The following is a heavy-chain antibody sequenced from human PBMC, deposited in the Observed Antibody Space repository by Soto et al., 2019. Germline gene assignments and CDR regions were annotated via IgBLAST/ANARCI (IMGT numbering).Heavy chain of an antibody. V-gene: IGHV1-69*01. CDR3: ARRYFNSCGYFDY. J-gene: IGHJ4*02. CDR2: IIPIFGTG. Sequence: QAQLVQSGAEVKEPGSSVKVACKASGGIFSNYVLNWVRQAPGQGLEWMGGIIPIFGTGNYAQKFQGRVTITADESTTTASMELRGLRSEDTAVYYCARRYFNSCGYFDYWDQGTLVTVSS. D-gene: IGHD3-22*01. CDR1: GGIFSNYV.